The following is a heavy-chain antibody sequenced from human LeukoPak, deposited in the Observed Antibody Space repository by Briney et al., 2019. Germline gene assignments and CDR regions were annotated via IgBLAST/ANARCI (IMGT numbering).Heavy chain of an antibody. CDR2: IWHDGSNE. J-gene: IGHJ4*02. CDR3: ARCQYNRGPDF. D-gene: IGHD1-14*01. CDR1: GFTFSGYG. Sequence: GRSLRLSCAASGFTFSGYGMHWVRQAPGKGLEWLALIWHDGSNENYADSVKGRFTISRDNSKNTLYLQMNSLRAEDTAVYYCARCQYNRGPDFWGQGTLVTVSS. V-gene: IGHV3-33*01.